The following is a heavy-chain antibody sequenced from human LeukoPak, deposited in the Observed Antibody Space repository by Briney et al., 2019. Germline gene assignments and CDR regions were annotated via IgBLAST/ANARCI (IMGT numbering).Heavy chain of an antibody. D-gene: IGHD3-9*01. Sequence: SETLSLTCAVSGGSISRGNWWSWVRQPPGKGLEWIGEIYHSGSTNYNPSLKSRVTISVDKSKNQFSLKLSSVTAADTAVYYCATRGPYDILTGLEDYWGQGTLVTVSS. CDR2: IYHSGST. CDR3: ATRGPYDILTGLEDY. CDR1: GGSISRGNW. J-gene: IGHJ4*02. V-gene: IGHV4-4*02.